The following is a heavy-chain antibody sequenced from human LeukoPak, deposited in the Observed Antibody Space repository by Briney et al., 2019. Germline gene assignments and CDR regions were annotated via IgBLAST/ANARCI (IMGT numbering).Heavy chain of an antibody. D-gene: IGHD3-16*01. V-gene: IGHV3-30*18. Sequence: TGGSLRLSCAASGFTFSSYGMHWVRQAAGKGLEWVAVISYDGSNKYYADSVKGRFTISRDNSKNTLYLQMNSLRAEDTAVYYCAKDIGYYFDYWGQGTLVTVSS. CDR2: ISYDGSNK. CDR1: GFTFSSYG. CDR3: AKDIGYYFDY. J-gene: IGHJ4*02.